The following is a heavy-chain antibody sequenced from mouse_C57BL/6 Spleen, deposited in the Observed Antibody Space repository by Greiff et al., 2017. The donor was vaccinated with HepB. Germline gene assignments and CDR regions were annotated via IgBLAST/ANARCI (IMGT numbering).Heavy chain of an antibody. Sequence: EVQLKESGGGLVKPGGSLKLSCAASGFTFSSYAMSWVRQTPEKRLEWVATISDGGSYTYYPDNVKGRFTISRDNAKNNLYLQMSHLKSEDTAMYYCARDGTGTGYFDVWGTGTTVTVSS. V-gene: IGHV5-4*01. D-gene: IGHD4-1*01. CDR3: ARDGTGTGYFDV. CDR1: GFTFSSYA. J-gene: IGHJ1*03. CDR2: ISDGGSYT.